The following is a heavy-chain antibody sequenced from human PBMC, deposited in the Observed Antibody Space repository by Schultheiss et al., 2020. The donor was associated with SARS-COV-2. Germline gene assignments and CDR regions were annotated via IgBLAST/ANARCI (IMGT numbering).Heavy chain of an antibody. CDR3: ARDKVAAAGTGWFDP. J-gene: IGHJ5*02. D-gene: IGHD6-13*01. V-gene: IGHV4-4*07. CDR2: IYTSGST. CDR1: GGSISSYY. Sequence: SQTLSLTCTVSGGSISSYYWSWIRQPAGKGLEWIGRIYTSGSTNYNPSLKSRVTMSVDTSKNQFSLKLSSVTAADTAVYYCARDKVAAAGTGWFDPWGQGTLVTVSS.